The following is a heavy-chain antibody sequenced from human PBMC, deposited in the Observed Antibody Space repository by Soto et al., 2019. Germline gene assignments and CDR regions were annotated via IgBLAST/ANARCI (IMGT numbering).Heavy chain of an antibody. CDR1: GFTFSSYG. V-gene: IGHV3-33*01. J-gene: IGHJ6*02. Sequence: GGSLRLSCAASGFTFSSYGMHWVRQAPGKGLEWVAVIWYDGSNKYYADSVKGRFTISRDNSKNTLYLQMNSLRAEDTAVYYCARHYPTDFYYYGMDVWGQGTTVTVSS. D-gene: IGHD3-10*01. CDR3: ARHYPTDFYYYGMDV. CDR2: IWYDGSNK.